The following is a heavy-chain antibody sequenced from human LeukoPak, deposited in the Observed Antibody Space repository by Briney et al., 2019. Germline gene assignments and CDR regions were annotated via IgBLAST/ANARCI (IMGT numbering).Heavy chain of an antibody. CDR1: GFTFSNAW. J-gene: IGHJ4*02. D-gene: IGHD5-18*01. CDR3: AFYSYGYRDFDY. CDR2: INWNGGST. V-gene: IGHV3-20*04. Sequence: RSGGSLRLSCAASGFTFSNAWMSWVRQAPGKGLEWVSGINWNGGSTGYADSVKGRFTISRDNAKNSLYLQMNSLRAEDTALYYCAFYSYGYRDFDYWGQGTLVTVSS.